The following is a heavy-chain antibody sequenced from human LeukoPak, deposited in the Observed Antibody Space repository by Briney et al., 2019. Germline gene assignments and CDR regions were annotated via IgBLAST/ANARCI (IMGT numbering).Heavy chain of an antibody. CDR3: ARGGAEAAAGTFDY. D-gene: IGHD6-13*01. J-gene: IGHJ4*02. CDR1: GGSFSGYY. Sequence: SETLSLTCAVYGGSFSGYYWSWIRQPPGKGLEWIGEIYHSGSTNYNPSLKGRVTISVDKSKNQFSLKLSSVTAADTAVYYCARGGAEAAAGTFDYWGQGTLVTVSS. V-gene: IGHV4-34*01. CDR2: IYHSGST.